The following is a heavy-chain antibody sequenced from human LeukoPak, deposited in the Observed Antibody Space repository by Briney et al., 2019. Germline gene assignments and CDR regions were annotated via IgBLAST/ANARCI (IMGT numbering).Heavy chain of an antibody. CDR3: EKDPSIVGATQSGR. V-gene: IGHV3-30*02. CDR2: IRYDGSNK. J-gene: IGHJ4*02. Sequence: PGGSLRLSCAASGFTFSDYGMHWVRQAPGKGLEWVAFIRYDGSNKYYADSVKGRFTISRDNSKNTLYLQMNSLRPEDTAVYYCEKDPSIVGATQSGRGGQGTLVTVSS. D-gene: IGHD1-26*01. CDR1: GFTFSDYG.